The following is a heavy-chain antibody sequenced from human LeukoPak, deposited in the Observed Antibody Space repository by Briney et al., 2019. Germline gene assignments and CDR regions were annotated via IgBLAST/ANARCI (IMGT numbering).Heavy chain of an antibody. Sequence: SVKVSCKASGGTFSSYAISWVRQAAGQGLEWMGGIIPIFGTANYAQKFQGRVTITADKSTSTAYMELSSLRSEDTAVYYCARDGSGSTYYYGMDVWGKGTTVTVSS. J-gene: IGHJ6*04. V-gene: IGHV1-69*06. CDR1: GGTFSSYA. D-gene: IGHD3-10*01. CDR3: ARDGSGSTYYYGMDV. CDR2: IIPIFGTA.